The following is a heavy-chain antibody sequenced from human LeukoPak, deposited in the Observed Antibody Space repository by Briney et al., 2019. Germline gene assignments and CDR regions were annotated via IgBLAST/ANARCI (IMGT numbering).Heavy chain of an antibody. V-gene: IGHV3-74*01. D-gene: IGHD3-16*01. Sequence: GRSLRLSCAASGFTFSSYAMHWVRQAPGKGLVWVSRINTDGSSTSYADSVKGRFTISRDNAKNTLYLQMNSLRAEDTAVYYCARVGSWAFDIWGQGTMVTVSS. CDR3: ARVGSWAFDI. CDR1: GFTFSSYA. CDR2: INTDGSST. J-gene: IGHJ3*02.